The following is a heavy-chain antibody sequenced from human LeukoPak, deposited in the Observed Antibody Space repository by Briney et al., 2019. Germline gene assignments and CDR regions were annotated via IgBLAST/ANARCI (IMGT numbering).Heavy chain of an antibody. Sequence: GESLKISCKVTGYSFTNYWIGWVRQMPGKGLEWTGKGLEWMGIIYPGDSETKYSPSFEGQVTISADKSISTAYLQWSSLRASDTAMYYCARHDGSFLEYFDYWGQGTLVTVSS. CDR3: ARHDGSFLEYFDY. J-gene: IGHJ4*02. V-gene: IGHV5-51*01. CDR2: IYPGDSET. D-gene: IGHD1-26*01. CDR1: GYSFTNYW.